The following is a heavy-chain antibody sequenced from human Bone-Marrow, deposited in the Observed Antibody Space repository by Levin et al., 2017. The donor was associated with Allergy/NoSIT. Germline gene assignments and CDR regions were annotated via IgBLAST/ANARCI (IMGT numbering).Heavy chain of an antibody. CDR3: AITPENTYYDILTGYWGWFDP. Sequence: SQTLSLTCTVSGGSISSSSYYWGWIRQPPGKGLEWIGSIYYSGSTYYNPSLKSRVTISVDTSKNQFSLKLSSVTAADTAVYYCAITPENTYYDILTGYWGWFDPWGQGTLVTVSS. J-gene: IGHJ5*02. D-gene: IGHD3-9*01. CDR2: IYYSGST. V-gene: IGHV4-39*01. CDR1: GGSISSSSYY.